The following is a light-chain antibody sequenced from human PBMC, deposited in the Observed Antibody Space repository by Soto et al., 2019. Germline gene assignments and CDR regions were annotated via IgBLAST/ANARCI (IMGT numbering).Light chain of an antibody. J-gene: IGLJ2*01. CDR3: SSYTSSSALEV. Sequence: QSALTQPASVSGSPGQSITISCTGTSSDVGDYNFVSWYQQHPGKVPKLVVYEVSSRPSGVSNRFSGSKSGNTASLTISGLQAEDEADYYCSSYTSSSALEVFGGGTKLTVL. V-gene: IGLV2-14*01. CDR1: SSDVGDYNF. CDR2: EVS.